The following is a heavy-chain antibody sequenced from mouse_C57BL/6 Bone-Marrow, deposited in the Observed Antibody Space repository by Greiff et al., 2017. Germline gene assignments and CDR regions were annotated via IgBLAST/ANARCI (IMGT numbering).Heavy chain of an antibody. CDR1: GYTFTSYW. CDR3: GRSEYVWYCDV. D-gene: IGHD5-1*01. V-gene: IGHV1-55*01. Sequence: QVQLQQPGAELVKPGASVKMSCKASGYTFTSYWITWVKQRPGQGLEWIGDIYPGSGSTNYNEKFKRKATLTVDTSTSTAYMQLSSLTSEDSAVYDWGRSEYVWYCDVWGTGTTVTVTS. J-gene: IGHJ1*03. CDR2: IYPGSGST.